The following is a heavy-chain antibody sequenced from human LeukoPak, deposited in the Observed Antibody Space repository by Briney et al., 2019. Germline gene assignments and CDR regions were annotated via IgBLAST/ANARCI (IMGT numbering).Heavy chain of an antibody. CDR1: GGSINSANYF. Sequence: PSETLSLTCAVSGGSINSANYFWGWIRQPPGKGLEWIGIIYYSGSTYYNPSLKSRVTISVDTSTNQFSLRLSSVTAADTAVYYCARRTSGWTSFDYWGQGTLVTVSS. V-gene: IGHV4-39*01. J-gene: IGHJ4*02. CDR3: ARRTSGWTSFDY. CDR2: IYYSGST. D-gene: IGHD6-19*01.